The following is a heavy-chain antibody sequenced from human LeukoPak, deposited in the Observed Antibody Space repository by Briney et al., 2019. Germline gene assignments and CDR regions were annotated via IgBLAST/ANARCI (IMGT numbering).Heavy chain of an antibody. V-gene: IGHV1-69*13. CDR1: GGTFSSYA. CDR2: IIPIFGTA. Sequence: SVKVSCKASGGTFSSYAISWVRQAPGQGLEWMGGIIPIFGTANYAQKFQGRVTITADESTSTAYMELSSLRSEDTAVYHCARDGSSIAARRPFDYWGQGTLVTVSS. D-gene: IGHD6-6*01. J-gene: IGHJ4*02. CDR3: ARDGSSIAARRPFDY.